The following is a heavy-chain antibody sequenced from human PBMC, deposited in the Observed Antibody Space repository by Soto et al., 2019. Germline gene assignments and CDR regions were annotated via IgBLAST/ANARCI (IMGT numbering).Heavy chain of an antibody. D-gene: IGHD3-10*01. Sequence: SETLSLTCTVSGGSISSGDYYWSWIRQPPGKGLEWIGYIYYSGSTYYNPSLKSRVTISVDTSKNQFSLKLSSVTAADTAVYYCAGEDVLLWFGESGPFDYWGQGTLV. J-gene: IGHJ4*02. V-gene: IGHV4-30-4*01. CDR2: IYYSGST. CDR3: AGEDVLLWFGESGPFDY. CDR1: GGSISSGDYY.